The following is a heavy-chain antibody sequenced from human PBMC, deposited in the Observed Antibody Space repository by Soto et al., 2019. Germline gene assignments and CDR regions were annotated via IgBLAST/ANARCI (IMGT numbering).Heavy chain of an antibody. J-gene: IGHJ4*02. V-gene: IGHV3-23*01. CDR2: ISGSGGST. Sequence: EVQLLESGGGLVQPGGSLRLSCAASGFTFSSYAMSWVRQAPGKGLEWVSAISGSGGSTYYADSVKGRFTISRDNSKNTLYLQMNSLRAEDTAVYYCANRLRRGFMIYDYWGQGTLVTVSS. D-gene: IGHD3-16*01. CDR3: ANRLRRGFMIYDY. CDR1: GFTFSSYA.